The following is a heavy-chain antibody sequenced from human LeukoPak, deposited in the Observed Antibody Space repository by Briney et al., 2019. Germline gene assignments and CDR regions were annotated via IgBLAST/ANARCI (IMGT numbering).Heavy chain of an antibody. CDR1: GYTFASYD. J-gene: IGHJ5*02. CDR2: NSAYNGNT. Sequence: ASVNVFCKSSGYTFASYDISWVRQASGQGLEWMGWNSAYNGNTNYAQKIKGRVTMTTATSTSTGYMELRSLRSDDTAVYYCARATIVVVPAASWFDPWGQGTLVTVSS. D-gene: IGHD2-2*01. CDR3: ARATIVVVPAASWFDP. V-gene: IGHV1-18*01.